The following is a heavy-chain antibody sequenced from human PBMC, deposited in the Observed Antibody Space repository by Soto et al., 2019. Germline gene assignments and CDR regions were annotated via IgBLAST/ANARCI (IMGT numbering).Heavy chain of an antibody. CDR2: ISACNGNT. CDR3: ATDYYGSGSYFDY. CDR1: GYTFTSYG. V-gene: IGHV1-18*01. Sequence: GASVKVSCKASGYTFTSYGISWLRQAPGQGLEWMGWISACNGNTNYAQKLQGRVTMTTDTSTNTAYMELSSLRSEDTAVYYCATDYYGSGSYFDYWGQGTLVTVSS. D-gene: IGHD3-10*01. J-gene: IGHJ4*02.